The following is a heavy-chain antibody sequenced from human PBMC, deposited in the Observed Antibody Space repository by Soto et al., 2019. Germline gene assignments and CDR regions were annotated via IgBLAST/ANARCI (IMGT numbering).Heavy chain of an antibody. CDR1: GFPRRNDDRMG. D-gene: IGHD6-13*01. V-gene: IGHV2-26*01. J-gene: IGHJ4*02. CDR2: IFANDQK. CDR3: ARIHHRSHSSWHSDY. Sequence: QVTLKESGPVLVKPTATLTLTCTVSGFPRRNDDRMGVTWIRQPPGKALEWLAHIFANDQKFYSTFLKDRLTNSKDTAKSQVVLTMTNMDSLDTAKYYCARIHHRSHSSWHSDYWGQGTLVTVSS.